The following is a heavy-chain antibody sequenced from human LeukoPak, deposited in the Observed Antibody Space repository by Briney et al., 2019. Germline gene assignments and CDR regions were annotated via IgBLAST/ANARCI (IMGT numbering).Heavy chain of an antibody. J-gene: IGHJ6*03. V-gene: IGHV4-59*11. Sequence: SETLSLTCTVSGGSISSHYWRWIRQPPGKGLEWVGYIYYSGSTNYNPSLKRRVTISVDKSKNQFSLKLSYVTAADTAVYYCARDRGGVSYCSSTSCPLGYYYYYMDVWGKGTTVTVSS. CDR1: GGSISSHY. CDR3: ARDRGGVSYCSSTSCPLGYYYYYMDV. CDR2: IYYSGST. D-gene: IGHD2-2*01.